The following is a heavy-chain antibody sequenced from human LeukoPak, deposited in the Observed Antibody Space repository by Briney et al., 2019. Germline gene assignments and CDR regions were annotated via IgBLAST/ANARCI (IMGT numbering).Heavy chain of an antibody. CDR1: GFSFSNYA. CDR3: ARGPRFLEMATIVSKFDS. CDR2: ISHDGINT. Sequence: GRSLRLSCAASGFSFSNYAMHWVRQDSGRGLDWLAVISHDGINTYYADSVKGRFTISRDNSKNTLYLQLNSLRAEDTAVYYCARGPRFLEMATIVSKFDSWGQGTLVTVSS. J-gene: IGHJ4*02. D-gene: IGHD5-24*01. V-gene: IGHV3-30*03.